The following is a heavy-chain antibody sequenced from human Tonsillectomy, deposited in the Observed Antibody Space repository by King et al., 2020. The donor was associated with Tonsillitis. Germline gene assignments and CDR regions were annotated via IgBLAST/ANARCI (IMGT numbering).Heavy chain of an antibody. D-gene: IGHD1-26*01. Sequence: QLVESGGGLVQPGGSLRLSCAASGFTFSKYWMHWVRQVLGKGLVWVSRINSDGSSTSYADSVKGRFTISRDNAKNTLYLQMNSLKAEDTAVYYCARESEQWDLGDYYSYMDVWGKGTTVTVSS. CDR1: GFTFSKYW. CDR2: INSDGSST. V-gene: IGHV3-74*01. J-gene: IGHJ6*03. CDR3: ARESEQWDLGDYYSYMDV.